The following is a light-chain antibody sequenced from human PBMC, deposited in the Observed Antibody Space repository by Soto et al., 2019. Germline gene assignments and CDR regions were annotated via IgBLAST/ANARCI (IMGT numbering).Light chain of an antibody. CDR2: DVY. V-gene: IGLV2-14*03. J-gene: IGLJ1*01. CDR1: RTDVDGYDY. CDR3: TSEINSIPFYV. Sequence: QSALTQPASVSGSPGQSIAISCTGVRTDVDGYDYVSWYQQHPGQAPQLIIYDVYSRPSGVSNRFSGSKSGDTASLTISGLQAAVEANYSCTSEINSIPFYVFVTRSNVTDL.